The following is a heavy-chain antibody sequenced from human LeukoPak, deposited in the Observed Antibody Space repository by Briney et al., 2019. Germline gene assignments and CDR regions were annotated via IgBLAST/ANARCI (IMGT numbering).Heavy chain of an antibody. Sequence: GGSLRLSCAASGFTFSSYWMSWVRQAPGKGLEWVANIKQDGSEKYYVDSVKGRFTIPRDNAKNSLYLQMNSLRAEDTAVYYCARDRRMVRGVIPLDYWGQGTLVTVSS. CDR1: GFTFSSYW. CDR3: ARDRRMVRGVIPLDY. J-gene: IGHJ4*02. CDR2: IKQDGSEK. D-gene: IGHD3-10*01. V-gene: IGHV3-7*01.